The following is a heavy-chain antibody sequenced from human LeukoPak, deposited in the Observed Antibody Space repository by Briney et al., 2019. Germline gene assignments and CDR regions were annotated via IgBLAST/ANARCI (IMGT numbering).Heavy chain of an antibody. CDR3: VTDANRILGARGTGY. V-gene: IGHV3-15*01. J-gene: IGHJ4*02. D-gene: IGHD1-26*01. CDR2: IKNKHEHQAT. Sequence: GGSLRLSCAASGFTLSSYAMSWVRQAPGKGLEWVGLIKNKHEHQATDYAAPVRERFIITRDDSSSTLFLQMNSLKTEDTAVYYCVTDANRILGARGTGYWGQGILVTVSS. CDR1: GFTLSSYA.